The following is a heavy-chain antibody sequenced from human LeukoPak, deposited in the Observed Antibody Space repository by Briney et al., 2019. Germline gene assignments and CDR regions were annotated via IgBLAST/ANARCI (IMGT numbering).Heavy chain of an antibody. CDR1: GFTFSSYG. V-gene: IGHV3-30*02. Sequence: GGSLRLSCAASGFTFSSYGMHWVRQAPGKGLEWVAFIRYDGSNKYYADSVKGRFTISRDNSKNTLYLQMSSLRAEDTAVYYCAKTSRIVGANDYFDYWGQGTLVTVSS. CDR3: AKTSRIVGANDYFDY. D-gene: IGHD1-26*01. J-gene: IGHJ4*02. CDR2: IRYDGSNK.